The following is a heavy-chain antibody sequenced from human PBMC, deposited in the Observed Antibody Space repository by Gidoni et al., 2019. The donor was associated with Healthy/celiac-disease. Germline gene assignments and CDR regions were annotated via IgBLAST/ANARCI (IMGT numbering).Heavy chain of an antibody. J-gene: IGHJ5*02. Sequence: QVQLVHSGAEAKKPGASVTVSCKASGYTFTSYDINWVRQATGQGLEWMGWMNHNSGNTGYAQKFQGRVTMTRNTSISTAYMELSSLRSEDTAVYYCARGRLGYSSSWKNWFDPWGQGTLVTVSS. D-gene: IGHD6-13*01. CDR2: MNHNSGNT. V-gene: IGHV1-8*01. CDR1: GYTFTSYD. CDR3: ARGRLGYSSSWKNWFDP.